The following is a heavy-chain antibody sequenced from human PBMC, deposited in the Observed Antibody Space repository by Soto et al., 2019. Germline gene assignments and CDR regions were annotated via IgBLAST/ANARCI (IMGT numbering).Heavy chain of an antibody. CDR1: KFTFSTYA. Sequence: GGSLRLSCAASKFTFSTYAMTWVRQAPGKGLEWVSDISGSGDNTYYADSVKGRFTISRDNSKSTLYLQMNSLRAEDTAVYYCARDAGQLDYWGQGTLVTVSS. V-gene: IGHV3-23*01. D-gene: IGHD3-10*01. J-gene: IGHJ4*02. CDR3: ARDAGQLDY. CDR2: ISGSGDNT.